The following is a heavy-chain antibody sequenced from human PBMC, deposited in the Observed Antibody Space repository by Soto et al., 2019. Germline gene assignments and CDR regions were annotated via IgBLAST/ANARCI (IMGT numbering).Heavy chain of an antibody. CDR1: GFTFSSYA. CDR2: ITSNGGNT. V-gene: IGHV3-64*01. D-gene: IGHD2-21*01. CDR3: ARRIPFGYAMDV. Sequence: EVQLVESGGGLVQPGGSLRLSCAASGFTFSSYAMHWVRQAPGKGLEYVSAITSNGGNTDYASSVKGRFTISRDNSKNTLYPQMGSLRAEDMAVYYCARRIPFGYAMDVWGQGATVTVSS. J-gene: IGHJ6*02.